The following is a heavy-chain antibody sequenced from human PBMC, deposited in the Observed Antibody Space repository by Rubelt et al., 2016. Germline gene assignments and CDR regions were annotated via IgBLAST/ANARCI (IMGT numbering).Heavy chain of an antibody. J-gene: IGHJ6*02. Sequence: LEEPSETLSLTCAVYGGSFSGYYWSWIRQPPGKGLEWIGEINHSGSTNYNPSLKSRVTISVDTSKNQFSLKLSSVTAADTAVYYCARGRYLRAYSGSYYGLNYYGMDVWGQGTTVTVSS. CDR1: GGSFSGYY. D-gene: IGHD1-26*01. CDR3: ARGRYLRAYSGSYYGLNYYGMDV. V-gene: IGHV4-34*01. CDR2: INHSGST.